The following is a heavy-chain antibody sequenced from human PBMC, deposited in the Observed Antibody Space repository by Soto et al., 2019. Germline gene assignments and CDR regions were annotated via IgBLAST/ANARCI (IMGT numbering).Heavy chain of an antibody. CDR2: IYYSGST. CDR3: ARLWSRAVADNDGAQGDYFDY. CDR1: GGYLSSSGYY. J-gene: IGHJ4*02. Sequence: SETLSLTCPVSGGYLSSSGYYWGWIRQPPGKGLEWIGSIYYSGSTYYNPSLKSRVTISVDTSKNQFSLKLSSVTAADTAVYYCARLWSRAVADNDGAQGDYFDYWGQGTLVTVSS. D-gene: IGHD6-19*01. V-gene: IGHV4-39*01.